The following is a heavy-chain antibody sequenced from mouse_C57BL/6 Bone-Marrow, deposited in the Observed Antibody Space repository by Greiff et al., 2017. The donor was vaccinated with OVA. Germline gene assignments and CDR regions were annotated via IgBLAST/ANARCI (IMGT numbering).Heavy chain of an antibody. Sequence: VNVVESGAELVKPGASVKLSCKASGYTFTSYWMHWVKQRPGRGLEWIGRIDPNSGGTKYNEKFKSKATLTVDKPSSTAYMQLSSLTSEDSAVYYCARGWAFYWYFDVWGTGTTVTVSS. CDR1: GYTFTSYW. V-gene: IGHV1-72*01. J-gene: IGHJ1*03. CDR3: ARGWAFYWYFDV. CDR2: IDPNSGGT.